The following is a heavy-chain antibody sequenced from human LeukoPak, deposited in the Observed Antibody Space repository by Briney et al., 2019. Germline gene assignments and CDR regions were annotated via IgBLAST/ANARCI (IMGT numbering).Heavy chain of an antibody. CDR1: GFTFSSYG. D-gene: IGHD2-2*01. CDR2: ISYDGSNK. Sequence: GGSLRLSCAASGFTFSSYGMHWVRQAPGKGLEWVAVISYDGSNKYYADSVKGRFTISRDNSKNTLYLQMNSLRAEDTAVYYCRAQNIVVVPAAIPFDYWGQGTLVTVSS. V-gene: IGHV3-30*03. J-gene: IGHJ4*02. CDR3: RAQNIVVVPAAIPFDY.